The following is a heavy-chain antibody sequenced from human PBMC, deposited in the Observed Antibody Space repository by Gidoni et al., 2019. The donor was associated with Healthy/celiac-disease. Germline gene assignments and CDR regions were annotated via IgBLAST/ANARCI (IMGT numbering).Heavy chain of an antibody. CDR1: GFTFRSYG. CDR3: AIPFSSSAEVDY. V-gene: IGHV3-30*03. D-gene: IGHD6-6*01. CDR2: ISYDGSNK. J-gene: IGHJ4*02. Sequence: QVQLVESGGGVVQPGRSLRPSCAASGFTFRSYGMHWVRQAPGMGLEWVAVISYDGSNKYYADSVKGRFTISRDNSKNTLYLQMNSLRAEDTAVYYCAIPFSSSAEVDYGGQGTLVTVSS.